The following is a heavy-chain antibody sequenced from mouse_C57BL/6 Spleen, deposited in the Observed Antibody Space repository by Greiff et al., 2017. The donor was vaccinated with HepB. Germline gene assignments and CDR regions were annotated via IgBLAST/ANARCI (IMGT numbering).Heavy chain of an antibody. V-gene: IGHV1-55*01. J-gene: IGHJ3*01. CDR3: ARYPFTPAWFAY. Sequence: VKLQQPGAELVKPGASVKMSCKASGYTFTSYWITWVKQRPGQGLEWIGDIYPGSGSTNYNEKFKSKATLTVDTSSSTAYMQLSSLTSEDSAVYYCARYPFTPAWFAYWGQGTLVTVSA. CDR2: IYPGSGST. CDR1: GYTFTSYW.